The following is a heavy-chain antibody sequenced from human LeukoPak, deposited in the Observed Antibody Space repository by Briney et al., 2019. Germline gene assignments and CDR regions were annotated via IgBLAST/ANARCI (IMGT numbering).Heavy chain of an antibody. V-gene: IGHV3-21*01. Sequence: PGGSLRLSCAASGLKISYHIMNWVRQAPGKGLEWVSSISSSSSYIYYADSVKGRFTISRDNAKNSLYLQMNSLRAEDTAVYYCARDSDYGDWFDPWGQGTLVTVSS. CDR2: ISSSSSYI. CDR3: ARDSDYGDWFDP. CDR1: GLKISYHI. D-gene: IGHD4-17*01. J-gene: IGHJ5*02.